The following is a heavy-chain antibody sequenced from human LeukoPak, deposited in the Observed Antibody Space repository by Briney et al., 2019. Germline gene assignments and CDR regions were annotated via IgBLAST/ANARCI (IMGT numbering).Heavy chain of an antibody. D-gene: IGHD3-10*01. CDR1: GGTFSNYA. Sequence: GASVKVSCKASGGTFSNYAISWVRQAPGQGLEWMGGIIPIFGTANYAQKFQGRVTITADESTSTAYMELSSLRSEDTAVYYCARGVLLWFGELLARYYYYMDVWGKGTTVTISS. CDR2: IIPIFGTA. V-gene: IGHV1-69*01. J-gene: IGHJ6*03. CDR3: ARGVLLWFGELLARYYYYMDV.